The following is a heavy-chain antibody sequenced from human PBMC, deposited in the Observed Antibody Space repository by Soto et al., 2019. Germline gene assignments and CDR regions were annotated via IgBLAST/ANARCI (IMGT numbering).Heavy chain of an antibody. CDR2: IIPIFGPA. CDR1: GGTVSNSA. Sequence: QVQLVQSGAEVRKPGSSVTVSCKASGGTVSNSAISWLRQAPGQGLEWMGGIIPIFGPAVYARKFRGRVTITADESTSTGYMELSAVGSEDTAVYYCGRGSSWTKVEYWGQGPLVTVSS. J-gene: IGHJ4*02. V-gene: IGHV1-69*01. D-gene: IGHD2-15*01. CDR3: GRGSSWTKVEY.